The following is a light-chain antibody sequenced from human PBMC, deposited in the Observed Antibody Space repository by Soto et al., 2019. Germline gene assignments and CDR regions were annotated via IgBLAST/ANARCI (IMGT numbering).Light chain of an antibody. J-gene: IGKJ2*01. CDR2: DAS. V-gene: IGKV1-5*01. CDR1: QTISSW. Sequence: DIQMTQSPSTLSASVGDRVTITCRASQTISSWLAWYQQKPGKAPDLLIYDASSLQDGVASRFSGRGSGTEFTLTISSLQPDDFATYFFQQYITFPHTFGQGTKLEIK. CDR3: QQYITFPHT.